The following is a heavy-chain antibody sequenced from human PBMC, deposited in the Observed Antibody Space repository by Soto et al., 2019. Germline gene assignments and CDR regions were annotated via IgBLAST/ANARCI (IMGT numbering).Heavy chain of an antibody. CDR1: GGSISNGDYY. Sequence: SETLSLTCTVSGGSISNGDYYWSWIRQPLGKGLEWIGYIYYSGSTYYNPSLKSRVTISVDTSKNQFSLYLQMNSLKTEDTAVYYCTTASREGAILSHGYYYYSMDVWGQGTTVTVSS. D-gene: IGHD1-26*01. CDR2: IYYSGST. CDR3: TTASREGAILSHGYYYYSMDV. J-gene: IGHJ6*02. V-gene: IGHV4-30-4*01.